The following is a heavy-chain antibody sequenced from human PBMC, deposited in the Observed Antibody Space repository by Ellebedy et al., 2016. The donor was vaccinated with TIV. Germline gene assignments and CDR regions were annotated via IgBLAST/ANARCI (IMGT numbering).Heavy chain of an antibody. CDR1: GYSFTSYW. J-gene: IGHJ6*02. CDR3: ARLGDIVVVPAAELTMDV. V-gene: IGHV5-10-1*01. Sequence: GESLKISXKGSGYSFTSYWISWVRQMPGKGLEWMGRIDPSDSYTNYSPSFQGHVTISADKSISTAYLQWSSLKASDTAMYYCARLGDIVVVPAAELTMDVWGQGTTVTVSS. D-gene: IGHD2-2*01. CDR2: IDPSDSYT.